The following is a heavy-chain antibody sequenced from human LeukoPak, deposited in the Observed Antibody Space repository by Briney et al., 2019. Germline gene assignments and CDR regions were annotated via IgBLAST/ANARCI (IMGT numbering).Heavy chain of an antibody. CDR3: AIVVVPAAPEDQYNYYGMDV. D-gene: IGHD2-2*01. J-gene: IGHJ6*02. Sequence: SETLSLTCTVSGGSISISSYYWGWIRQPPGKGLEWIGSIYYSGSTYYNPSLKSRVTISVDTSKNQFSLKLSSVTAADTAVYYCAIVVVPAAPEDQYNYYGMDVWGQGTTVTVSS. CDR2: IYYSGST. CDR1: GGSISISSYY. V-gene: IGHV4-39*01.